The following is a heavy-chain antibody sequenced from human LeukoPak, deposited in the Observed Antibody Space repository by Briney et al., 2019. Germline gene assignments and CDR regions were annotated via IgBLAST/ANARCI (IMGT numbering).Heavy chain of an antibody. CDR2: IYYSGST. D-gene: IGHD4-17*01. V-gene: IGHV4-39*07. Sequence: PSETLSLTCTVSGGSISSSSYYWGWIRQPPGKGLEWIGSIYYSGSTYYNPSLKSRVTISVDTSKNQFSLKLSSVTAADTAVYYCARAADYGDSFDYWGQGTLVTVSS. CDR1: GGSISSSSYY. CDR3: ARAADYGDSFDY. J-gene: IGHJ4*02.